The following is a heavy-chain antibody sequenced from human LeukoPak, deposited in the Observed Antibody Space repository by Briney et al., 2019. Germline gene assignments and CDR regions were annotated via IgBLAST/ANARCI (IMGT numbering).Heavy chain of an antibody. Sequence: SGGSLRLSRAASGFTFSSYWMSWVRQAPGKGLEWVANIKQDGSEKYYVDSVKGRFTISRDNAKNSLYLQMNSLRAEDTAVYYCARESAARDFDYWGQGTLVTVSS. CDR3: ARESAARDFDY. J-gene: IGHJ4*02. V-gene: IGHV3-7*01. D-gene: IGHD6-6*01. CDR2: IKQDGSEK. CDR1: GFTFSSYW.